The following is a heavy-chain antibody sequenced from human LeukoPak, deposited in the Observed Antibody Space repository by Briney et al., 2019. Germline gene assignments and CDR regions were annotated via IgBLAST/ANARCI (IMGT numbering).Heavy chain of an antibody. CDR2: IRDDGSNK. CDR1: GFSFSSYG. CDR3: AKDAGWTDAFDI. V-gene: IGHV3-30*02. J-gene: IGHJ3*02. Sequence: GESLRLSCAASGFSFSSYGMHWVRQAPGKGLEWVAFIRDDGSNKYYADSVRGRFIISRDTSKNTLYLQMNSLRVEDTAVYYCAKDAGWTDAFDIWGQGTMVTVSS. D-gene: IGHD6-19*01.